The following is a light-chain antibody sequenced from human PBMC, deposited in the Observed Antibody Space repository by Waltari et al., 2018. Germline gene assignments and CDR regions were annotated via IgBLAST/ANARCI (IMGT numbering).Light chain of an antibody. J-gene: IGLJ3*02. CDR3: ATWDDSLNVPV. CDR1: SSNIGGNS. CDR2: SDI. V-gene: IGLV1-44*01. Sequence: QSGLTQPPSASATPGQRVTLSCTGSSSNIGGNSVSWYQQVQGTAPKLLMYSDIRRPSGVPDRFSGSTSGTSASLAISGLQSDDAADYYCATWDDSLNVPVFGGGTRVTVL.